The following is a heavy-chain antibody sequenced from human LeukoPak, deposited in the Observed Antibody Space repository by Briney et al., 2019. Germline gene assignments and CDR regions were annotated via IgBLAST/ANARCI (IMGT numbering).Heavy chain of an antibody. D-gene: IGHD3-3*01. J-gene: IGHJ4*02. Sequence: SETLSLTRAVYGGSFSGYYWSWIRHPPGKGLEWIGEINHSGSTNYNPSLKSRVTISVDTSKNQFSLKLSSVTAADTAVYYCAARYYDFWSGYYTGDYWGQGTLVTVSS. CDR2: INHSGST. CDR3: AARYYDFWSGYYTGDY. V-gene: IGHV4-34*01. CDR1: GGSFSGYY.